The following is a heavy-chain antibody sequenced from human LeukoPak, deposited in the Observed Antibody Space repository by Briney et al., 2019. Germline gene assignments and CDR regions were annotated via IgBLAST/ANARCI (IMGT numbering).Heavy chain of an antibody. CDR3: AKVLIVVVPAAIGSFDY. CDR1: GFTFSSYA. D-gene: IGHD2-2*01. CDR2: ISGSGGST. V-gene: IGHV3-23*01. Sequence: GGSLRLSCAASGFTFSSYAMSWVRQAPGKGLEWVSAISGSGGSTYYADSVKGRFTISGDNSKNTLYLQMNSLRAEDTAVYYCAKVLIVVVPAAIGSFDYWGQGTLVTVSS. J-gene: IGHJ4*02.